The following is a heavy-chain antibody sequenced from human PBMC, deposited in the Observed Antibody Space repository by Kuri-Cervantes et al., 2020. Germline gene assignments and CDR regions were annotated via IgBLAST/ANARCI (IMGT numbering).Heavy chain of an antibody. J-gene: IGHJ3*02. V-gene: IGHV4-34*01. CDR2: INHSGST. Sequence: GSLRLSCAVYGGSFSGYYWSWIRQPPEKGLEWIGEINHSGSTNYNSSLKSRVSISVDTSKNQFSLKLSSVTAADTAVYYCARGVYTSGSYSAFDIWGQGTMVTVSS. CDR1: GGSFSGYY. CDR3: ARGVYTSGSYSAFDI. D-gene: IGHD1-26*01.